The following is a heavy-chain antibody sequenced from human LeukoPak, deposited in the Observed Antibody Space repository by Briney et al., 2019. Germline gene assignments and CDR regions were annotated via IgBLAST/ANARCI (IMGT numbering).Heavy chain of an antibody. V-gene: IGHV1-3*01. J-gene: IGHJ4*02. D-gene: IGHD1-26*01. CDR3: AKDIPDSGTYYGLDY. Sequence: ASVKVSCKASGYTFTSYAMHWVRQAPGQRLEWMGWINAGNGDTKYSQKFQDRLTITRDTSASTAYMYLSSLRSEGTAVYYCAKDIPDSGTYYGLDYWGQGTLVTVSS. CDR1: GYTFTSYA. CDR2: INAGNGDT.